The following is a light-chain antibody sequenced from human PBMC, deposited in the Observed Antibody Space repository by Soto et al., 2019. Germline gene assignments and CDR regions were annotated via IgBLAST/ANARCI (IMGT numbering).Light chain of an antibody. Sequence: DIQMTQCPSSLSASVGDRVTITCRASQSISSYLNWYQQKPGKAPKLLIYAASSLQSGVPSRFSGSGSGTDFTLTISSLQPEDFASYDCQQSYSTPPWTFGQGTKVAIK. CDR3: QQSYSTPPWT. J-gene: IGKJ1*01. V-gene: IGKV1-39*01. CDR1: QSISSY. CDR2: AAS.